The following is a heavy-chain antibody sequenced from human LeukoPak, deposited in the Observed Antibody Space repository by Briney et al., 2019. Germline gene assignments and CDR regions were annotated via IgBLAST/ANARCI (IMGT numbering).Heavy chain of an antibody. D-gene: IGHD6-13*01. CDR2: MSASGGST. CDR3: AKDSAEQQLVRDFDY. CDR1: GFFFSSYS. V-gene: IGHV3-23*01. J-gene: IGHJ4*02. Sequence: GGSVRLSCAAAGFFFSSYSMSWVRQAPGAWLGCVSSMSASGGSTYYADSVKGRFTVSRDNSKNTLYLQMNSLRAEDTAVYYCAKDSAEQQLVRDFDYWGQGTLVTVSS.